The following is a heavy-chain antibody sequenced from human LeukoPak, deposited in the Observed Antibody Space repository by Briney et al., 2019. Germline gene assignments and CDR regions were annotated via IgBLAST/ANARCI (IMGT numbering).Heavy chain of an antibody. J-gene: IGHJ4*02. CDR3: ARGQQLVRRFDY. V-gene: IGHV4-34*01. CDR1: GGSFSGYY. D-gene: IGHD6-13*01. Sequence: SETLSLTCAVYGGSFSGYYWSWIRQPPGKGLEWIGEINHSGSTNYNASLKSRVTISVDTSKNPFSLKLSSVTAADTTVYYCARGQQLVRRFDYWGQGTLVTVSS. CDR2: INHSGST.